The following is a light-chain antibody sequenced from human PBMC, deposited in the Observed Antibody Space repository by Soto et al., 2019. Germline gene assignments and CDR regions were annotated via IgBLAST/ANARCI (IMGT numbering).Light chain of an antibody. V-gene: IGKV3-11*01. Sequence: EIELTQSPATLSLSPGERATLSCRASQSVSSYLAWYQQRPGQAPKLLIYDASNRATGFPARFSGSGSGTDFTLTISSLEPEDFSVYYCQQRSSWPPTFGQGTRLEIK. CDR2: DAS. J-gene: IGKJ5*01. CDR1: QSVSSY. CDR3: QQRSSWPPT.